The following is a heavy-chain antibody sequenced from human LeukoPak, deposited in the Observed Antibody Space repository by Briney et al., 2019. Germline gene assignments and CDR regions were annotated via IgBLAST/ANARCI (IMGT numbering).Heavy chain of an antibody. CDR2: IIPILGIA. CDR1: GGTFSSYA. CDR3: AKSTRHYYYYGMDV. Sequence: ASVKVSCKASGGTFSSYAISWVRQAPGQGLEWMGRIIPILGIANYAQKFQGRVTITADKSTGTAYMELSSLRSEDTAVYYCAKSTRHYYYYGMDVWGQGTTVTVSS. D-gene: IGHD2-2*01. V-gene: IGHV1-69*04. J-gene: IGHJ6*02.